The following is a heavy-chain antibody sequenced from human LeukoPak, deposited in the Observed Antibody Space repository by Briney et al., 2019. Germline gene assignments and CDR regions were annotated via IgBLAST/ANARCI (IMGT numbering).Heavy chain of an antibody. J-gene: IGHJ5*02. Sequence: VASVTVSYKASGDTFTDYYMHWVRQAPGQGLEWIGWINPNRGGTNYAQKFQGRVTMTRDTSISTAYMELSRLRSDDTAVYYCARAKGAAGTLAWFDPWGQGTLVTVSS. V-gene: IGHV1-2*02. CDR3: ARAKGAAGTLAWFDP. CDR2: INPNRGGT. CDR1: GDTFTDYY. D-gene: IGHD6-13*01.